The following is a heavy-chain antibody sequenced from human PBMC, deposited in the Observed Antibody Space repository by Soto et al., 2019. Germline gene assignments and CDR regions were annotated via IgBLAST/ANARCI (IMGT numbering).Heavy chain of an antibody. V-gene: IGHV5-51*01. CDR3: ARSQYNWNYNGRMDAFDV. D-gene: IGHD1-7*01. Sequence: PGESLKISCKGSGYSFTSYLLAWVRQMPGKGLEWMGIIYPGDPDTRYSPSFQGQATISADKSISTAYLQWSSLKAADTAMYYCARSQYNWNYNGRMDAFDVWGQGTVVTVSS. J-gene: IGHJ3*01. CDR1: GYSFTSYL. CDR2: IYPGDPDT.